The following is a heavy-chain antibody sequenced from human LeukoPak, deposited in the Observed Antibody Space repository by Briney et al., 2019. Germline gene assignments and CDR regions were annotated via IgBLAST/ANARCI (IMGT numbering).Heavy chain of an antibody. D-gene: IGHD2-2*01. CDR2: IYTSGTT. CDR1: GGSVRRGNYY. Sequence: SQTLSLTCTVSGGSVRRGNYYWTWIRQPAGSGLEWIGRIYTSGTTDYNPSLRTRVTISVDASRNQFSLKLSSVTAADTAVYYCARVSFGIVVVPAATVESYYYYYMDVWGKGTTVTVSS. CDR3: ARVSFGIVVVPAATVESYYYYYMDV. J-gene: IGHJ6*03. V-gene: IGHV4-61*02.